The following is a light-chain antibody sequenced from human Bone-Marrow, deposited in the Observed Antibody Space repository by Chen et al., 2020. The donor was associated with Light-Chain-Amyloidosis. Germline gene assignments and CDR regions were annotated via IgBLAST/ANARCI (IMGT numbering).Light chain of an antibody. CDR2: DDS. CDR3: QVWDRGSDRPV. J-gene: IGLJ3*02. CDR1: NIGSTS. V-gene: IGLV3-21*02. Sequence: SYVLTQPSSGSVAPGQTATIACGGNNIGSTSVHWYQQTPGQAPLLVVYDDSDRPSGIPERWSGSNSGNTATLSIRRVEAGDGAGYYCQVWDRGSDRPVFGGGTKLTVL.